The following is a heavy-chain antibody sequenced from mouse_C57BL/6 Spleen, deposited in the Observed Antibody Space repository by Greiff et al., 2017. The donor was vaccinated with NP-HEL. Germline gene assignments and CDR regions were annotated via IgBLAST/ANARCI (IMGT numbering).Heavy chain of an antibody. CDR2: ISDGGSYT. CDR3: ARDRDRNYFDY. CDR1: GFTFSSYA. V-gene: IGHV5-4*01. D-gene: IGHD2-14*01. Sequence: EVMLVESGGGLVKPGGSLKLSCAASGFTFSSYAMSWVRQTPEKRLEWVATISDGGSYTYYPDNVKGRFTISRDNAKNNLYLQMSHLKSEDTSMYYCARDRDRNYFDYWGQGTTLTVSS. J-gene: IGHJ2*01.